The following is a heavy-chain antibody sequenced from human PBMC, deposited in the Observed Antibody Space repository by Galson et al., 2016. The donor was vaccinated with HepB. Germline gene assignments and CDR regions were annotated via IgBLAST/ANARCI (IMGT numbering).Heavy chain of an antibody. Sequence: LSLTCAVSGTSISSGDYYWTWIRQPPGKGLEWIGYIYSSGRPSSNPSLKSRVTISIDKSEDQFSLKLSSVTAADTAVYYCARGEIASRLDYWGQGTLVTVSA. CDR3: ARGEIASRLDY. J-gene: IGHJ4*02. CDR2: IYSSGRP. V-gene: IGHV4-30-4*01. D-gene: IGHD6-6*01. CDR1: GTSISSGDYY.